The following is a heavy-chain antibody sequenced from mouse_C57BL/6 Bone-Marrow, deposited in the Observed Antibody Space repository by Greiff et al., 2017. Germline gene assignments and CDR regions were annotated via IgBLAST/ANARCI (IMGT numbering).Heavy chain of an antibody. Sequence: QVQLQQSGAELARPGASVKLSCKASGYTFTSYGISWVKQRTGQGLEWIGEIYPRSGNTYYNEKFKGKATLTADKSSSTAYMELRSLTSEDSAVYFCARRPITTVVATDYWGQGTTLTVSS. J-gene: IGHJ2*01. CDR3: ARRPITTVVATDY. V-gene: IGHV1-81*01. CDR2: IYPRSGNT. CDR1: GYTFTSYG. D-gene: IGHD1-1*01.